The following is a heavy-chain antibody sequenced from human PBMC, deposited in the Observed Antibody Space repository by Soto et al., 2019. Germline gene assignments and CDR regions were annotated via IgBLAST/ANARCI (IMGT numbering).Heavy chain of an antibody. CDR1: GFSLSTSGVG. CDR2: IYWNDDK. V-gene: IGHV2-5*01. CDR3: AHSHYDDRAYYYYGMDV. Sequence: QITLKESGPTLVKPTQTLTLTCTFSGFSLSTSGVGVGWIRQPPGKALEWLALIYWNDDKRYSPSLKSRLTITKDTSKNQVVLTITNMDPVDTATYYCAHSHYDDRAYYYYGMDVWGQGTTVTVSS. D-gene: IGHD3-16*01. J-gene: IGHJ6*02.